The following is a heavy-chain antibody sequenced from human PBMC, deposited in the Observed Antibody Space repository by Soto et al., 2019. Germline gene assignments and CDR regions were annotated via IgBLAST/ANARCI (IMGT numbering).Heavy chain of an antibody. CDR2: INPNSGGT. CDR3: AREGRNCTNGVCYSNWFDP. J-gene: IGHJ5*02. Sequence: QVQLVQSGAEVKKPGASVKVSCKASGYTFTGYYMHWVRQAPGQGLEWMGWINPNSGGTNYAQKFQGRVTMTRDTSISTAYMELSRLRADDTAVYYCAREGRNCTNGVCYSNWFDPWGQGTLVTVSS. D-gene: IGHD2-8*01. V-gene: IGHV1-2*02. CDR1: GYTFTGYY.